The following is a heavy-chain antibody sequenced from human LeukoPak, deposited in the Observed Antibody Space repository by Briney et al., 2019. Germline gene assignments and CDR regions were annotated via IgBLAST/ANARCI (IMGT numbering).Heavy chain of an antibody. V-gene: IGHV4-59*01. CDR2: IYYSGST. CDR3: ARYHSRSHEGWIDP. Sequence: SETLSLTCTVSGGSISSYYWSWIRQPPGKGLEWIGYIYYSGSTNYNPSLKSRVTMSVDTSKNQFSLKLSSVTAADTAVYYCARYHSRSHEGWIDPWGQGALVTVSS. D-gene: IGHD3-10*01. J-gene: IGHJ5*02. CDR1: GGSISSYY.